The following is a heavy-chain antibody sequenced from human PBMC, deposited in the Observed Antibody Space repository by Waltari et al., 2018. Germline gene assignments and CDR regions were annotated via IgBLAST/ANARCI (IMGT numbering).Heavy chain of an antibody. CDR2: INHSGST. CDR1: GGSFSGYY. J-gene: IGHJ4*02. CDR3: ARRLVGSSGHFDY. V-gene: IGHV4-34*01. Sequence: QVQLQQWGAGLLKPSEPLSLTCPVYGGSFSGYYWSWIRQPPGKGLEWIGEINHSGSTNYNPSLKSRVTISVDTSKNQFSLKLSSVTAADTAVYYCARRLVGSSGHFDYWGQGTLVTVSS. D-gene: IGHD6-6*01.